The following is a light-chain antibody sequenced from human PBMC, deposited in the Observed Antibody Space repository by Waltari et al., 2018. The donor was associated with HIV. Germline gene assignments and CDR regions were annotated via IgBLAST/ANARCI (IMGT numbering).Light chain of an antibody. CDR2: YAS. Sequence: DKLTISCRASQKIGRNLHWYQQKPNQSPKLLIKYASQSFSGVPSRFSGIGSGTDFTLTIDSLETEDVATYYCHQSKTFPWTFGQGTNVEI. J-gene: IGKJ1*01. CDR3: HQSKTFPWT. V-gene: IGKV6-21*01. CDR1: QKIGRN.